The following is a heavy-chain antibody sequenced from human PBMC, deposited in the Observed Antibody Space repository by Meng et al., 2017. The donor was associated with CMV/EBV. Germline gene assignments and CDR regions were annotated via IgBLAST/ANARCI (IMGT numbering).Heavy chain of an antibody. J-gene: IGHJ4*02. CDR3: ARDREDITLDY. CDR2: ISSSSSYI. D-gene: IGHD2-15*01. Sequence: GGSLRLSCAASGCTFSSYSMNWVRQAPGKGLEWVSSISSSSSYIYYADSVKGRFTISRDNAKNSLYLQMNSLRAEDTAVYYCARDREDITLDYWGQGTLVTVSS. CDR1: GCTFSSYS. V-gene: IGHV3-21*01.